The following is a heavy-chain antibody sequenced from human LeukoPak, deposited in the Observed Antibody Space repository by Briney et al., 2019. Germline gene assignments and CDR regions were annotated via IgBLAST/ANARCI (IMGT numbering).Heavy chain of an antibody. D-gene: IGHD5-12*01. CDR1: GFTFSKYW. Sequence: PGGSLRLSCAASGFTFSKYWMSWVRQAPGKGLEWVANINQDGSEKFHVDSVRGRFTISRDNAKNSLFLQMNSLRAEDTAMYYCASGVHIVAGGIRDYWGQGTLVTVSS. J-gene: IGHJ4*02. V-gene: IGHV3-7*01. CDR3: ASGVHIVAGGIRDY. CDR2: INQDGSEK.